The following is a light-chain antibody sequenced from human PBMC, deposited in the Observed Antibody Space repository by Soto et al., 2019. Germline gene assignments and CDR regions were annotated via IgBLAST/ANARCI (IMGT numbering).Light chain of an antibody. Sequence: QSALTQPASVSGSPGQSITISCTGTSSDVGGYNYVSWYQHHPGKAPKLMIYDVTNRPSGVSNRFSWSKSGNTASLTISGVQSEDEASYYCSSYTTTSTVVFGGGTQLTVL. J-gene: IGLJ2*01. V-gene: IGLV2-14*03. CDR2: DVT. CDR3: SSYTTTSTVV. CDR1: SSDVGGYNY.